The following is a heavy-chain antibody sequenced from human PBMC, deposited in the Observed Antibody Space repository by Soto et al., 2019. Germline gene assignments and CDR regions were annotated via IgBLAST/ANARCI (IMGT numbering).Heavy chain of an antibody. CDR3: ARQPVADY. CDR2: SDSSGTA. V-gene: IGHV4-34*01. CDR1: GKSFSGYS. D-gene: IGHD6-19*01. J-gene: IGHJ4*02. Sequence: SETLSLTCVVYGKSFSGYSWKWIRQSPGKGLEWIGDSDSSGTARYSPYLKTRVTISIDTSKREISLSLTSVAAADTAVYSCARQPVADYWGQGTLVTVS.